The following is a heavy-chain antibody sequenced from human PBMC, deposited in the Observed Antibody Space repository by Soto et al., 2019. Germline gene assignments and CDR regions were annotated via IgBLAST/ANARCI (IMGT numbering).Heavy chain of an antibody. J-gene: IGHJ6*02. V-gene: IGHV3-23*01. Sequence: EVQLLESGGGLVQPGGSLRLSCAASGFTFSSYAMSWVRQAPGKGLEWVSVISGSGDSTYYADSVRGRFTISRDNSKKPLYLQMNSLRAEDTAVYYCAKDRDGAAAGPTKSYGMDVWGQGTTVTVSS. CDR3: AKDRDGAAAGPTKSYGMDV. CDR1: GFTFSSYA. CDR2: ISGSGDST. D-gene: IGHD6-13*01.